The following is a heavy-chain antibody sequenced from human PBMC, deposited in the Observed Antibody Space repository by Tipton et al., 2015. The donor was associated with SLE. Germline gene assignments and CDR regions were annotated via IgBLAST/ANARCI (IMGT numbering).Heavy chain of an antibody. D-gene: IGHD3-22*01. J-gene: IGHJ4*02. CDR1: GGSISSHY. Sequence: TLSLTCTVSGGSISSHYWSWFRQPPGRGLEWIGYTSHTGYTDYNPSLKSRVTISVDTSQNQFSLNLNSVTAADTAVYYCARLGKWLSTITTAGGQIDFWGQGTLVTVPS. V-gene: IGHV4-59*08. CDR3: ARLGKWLSTITTAGGQIDF. CDR2: TSHTGYT.